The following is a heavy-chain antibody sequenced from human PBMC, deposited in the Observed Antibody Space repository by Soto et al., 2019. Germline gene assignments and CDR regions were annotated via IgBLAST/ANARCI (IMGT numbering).Heavy chain of an antibody. J-gene: IGHJ4*02. CDR2: IYSGGST. CDR1: GFTVSSNY. CDR3: AREADYSNYFDY. Sequence: EVQLVESGGGLVQPGGSLRLSCAASGFTVSSNYMSWVRQAPGKGLEWVSVIYSGGSTYYADSVKGRFTIPRDNSKNTLYLQMNSLRAEDTAVYYCAREADYSNYFDYWGQGTLVTVSS. V-gene: IGHV3-66*01. D-gene: IGHD4-4*01.